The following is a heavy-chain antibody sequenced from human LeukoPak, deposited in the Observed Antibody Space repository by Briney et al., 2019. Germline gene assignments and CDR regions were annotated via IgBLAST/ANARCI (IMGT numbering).Heavy chain of an antibody. J-gene: IGHJ4*02. CDR2: ISYSGST. CDR3: AKQAVEGWYLGQFDY. CDR1: GGSLSSYY. V-gene: IGHV4-59*06. D-gene: IGHD2-15*01. Sequence: PSETLSLTCSVSGGSLSSYYWSWIRQHPGKGLEWIGYISYSGSTYYNPSLKSRVTISVDTSKNQFSLKLNSVTAADTAVYYCAKQAVEGWYLGQFDYWGQGTLVTVSS.